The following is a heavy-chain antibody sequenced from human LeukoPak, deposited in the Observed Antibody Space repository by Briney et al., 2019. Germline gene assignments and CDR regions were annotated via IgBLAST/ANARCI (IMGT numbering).Heavy chain of an antibody. V-gene: IGHV4-59*01. CDR1: GDSISGYF. J-gene: IGHJ6*04. Sequence: SETLSLTCTVSGDSISGYFWTWIRQPPGKGLEWIGYIYYRGDTNYNPSLKSRVTISVVTSKNQFSLKLSSVTTADTAVYYCARASTVTTVDVWGTGTTVTVSS. CDR3: ARASTVTTVDV. CDR2: IYYRGDT. D-gene: IGHD4-17*01.